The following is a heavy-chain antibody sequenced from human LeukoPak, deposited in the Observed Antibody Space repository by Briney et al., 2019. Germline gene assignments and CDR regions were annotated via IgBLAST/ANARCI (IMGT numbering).Heavy chain of an antibody. D-gene: IGHD7-27*01. J-gene: IGHJ4*02. V-gene: IGHV1-69*13. CDR1: GGTFSSYA. Sequence: ASVKVSCKASGGTFSSYAISWVRQAPGQGREWMGGIIPIFGTANYAQKFQGRVTITADESASTAYMELSSLRSEDTAVYYCARGSSGALFDYWGQGTLVTVSS. CDR2: IIPIFGTA. CDR3: ARGSSGALFDY.